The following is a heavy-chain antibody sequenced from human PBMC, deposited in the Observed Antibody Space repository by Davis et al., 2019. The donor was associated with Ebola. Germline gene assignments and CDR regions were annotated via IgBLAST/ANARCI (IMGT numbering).Heavy chain of an antibody. CDR1: GYTFTSYY. Sequence: ASVKVSCKASGYTFTSYYMHWVRQAPGQGLEWMGIINPSGGSTSYAQKFQGRVTMTRDTSTSTVYMELSSLRSEDTAVYYCARAGCSSTSCYTPYYYYGMDVWGQGTTVTVSS. CDR2: INPSGGST. V-gene: IGHV1-46*01. D-gene: IGHD2-2*02. CDR3: ARAGCSSTSCYTPYYYYGMDV. J-gene: IGHJ6*02.